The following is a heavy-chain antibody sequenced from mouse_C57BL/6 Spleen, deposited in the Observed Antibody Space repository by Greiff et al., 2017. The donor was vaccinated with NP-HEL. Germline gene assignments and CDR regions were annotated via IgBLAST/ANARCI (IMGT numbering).Heavy chain of an antibody. CDR2: ISDGGSYT. CDR1: DFTFSSYA. D-gene: IGHD2-1*01. J-gene: IGHJ1*03. CDR3: ARDGGYYRYFGV. V-gene: IGHV5-4*01. Sequence: EVKLVESGGGLVKPGGSLKLSCAASDFTFSSYAMSWVRQTPEKRLEWVATISDGGSYTYYPDNVKGRCTISRDNAKNNLYLQMSHLKSEDTAMYYCARDGGYYRYFGVWGTGTTVTVSS.